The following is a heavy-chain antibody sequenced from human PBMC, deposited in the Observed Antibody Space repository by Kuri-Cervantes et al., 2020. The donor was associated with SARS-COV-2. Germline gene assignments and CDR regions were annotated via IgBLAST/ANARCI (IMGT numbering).Heavy chain of an antibody. CDR3: ARDIAVAGTDPFFDY. J-gene: IGHJ4*02. CDR2: ISGDGGST. D-gene: IGHD6-19*01. CDR1: GFTFDDYA. V-gene: IGHV3-43*02. Sequence: GGSLRLSCAASGFTFDDYAMHWVRQAPGKGLEWVSLISGDGGSTYYADSVKGRFTISRDNSKNTLYLQMNSLRAEDTAVYYCARDIAVAGTDPFFDYWGQGTLVTVSS.